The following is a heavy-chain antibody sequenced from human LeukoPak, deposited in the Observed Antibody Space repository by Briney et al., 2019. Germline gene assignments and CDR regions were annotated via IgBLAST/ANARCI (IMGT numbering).Heavy chain of an antibody. D-gene: IGHD6-19*01. CDR1: GFTFSSYE. Sequence: PGGSLRLSCAVSGFTFSSYEMNWVRQAPGKGLEWVSYISSSGSTIYYADSVKGRFTISSGNAKNSLYLQMNSLRAEDTAVYYCARSSGWYYRWYFDLWGRGTLVTVSS. V-gene: IGHV3-48*03. CDR2: ISSSGSTI. CDR3: ARSSGWYYRWYFDL. J-gene: IGHJ2*01.